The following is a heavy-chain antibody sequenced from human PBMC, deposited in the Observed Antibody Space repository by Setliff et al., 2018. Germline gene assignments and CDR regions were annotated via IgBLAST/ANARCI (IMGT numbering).Heavy chain of an antibody. CDR2: IYYSGST. V-gene: IGHV4-30-4*08. Sequence: SETLSLTCTVSGGSISSGDYYWSWIRQPPGKGLEWIGYIYYSGSTYYNLSLKSRVTISVDTSKNQFSLKLSSVTAADTAVYYCATRMPDYYGSGGSWFDPWGQGTLVTVSS. CDR3: ATRMPDYYGSGGSWFDP. D-gene: IGHD3-10*01. J-gene: IGHJ5*02. CDR1: GGSISSGDYY.